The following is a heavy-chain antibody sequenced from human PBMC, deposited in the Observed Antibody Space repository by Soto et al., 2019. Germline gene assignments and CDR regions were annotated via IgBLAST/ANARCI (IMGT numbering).Heavy chain of an antibody. CDR3: ARGYTGYCSGGTGYWFDP. Sequence: EVQLVESGGGLVKPGGSLRLSCAASGFSFSSYSMNWVRQAPGKGLEWVSSISSSASHINYADSVKGRFTISRDNAKKSLYLQMNSLRADDTAVYYCARGYTGYCSGGTGYWFDPWGQGTLVTVSS. V-gene: IGHV3-21*01. CDR1: GFSFSSYS. CDR2: ISSSASHI. J-gene: IGHJ5*02. D-gene: IGHD2-15*01.